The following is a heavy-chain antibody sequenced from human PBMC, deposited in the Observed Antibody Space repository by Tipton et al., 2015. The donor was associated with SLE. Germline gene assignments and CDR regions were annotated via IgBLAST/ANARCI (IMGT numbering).Heavy chain of an antibody. Sequence: TLSLTCVVSGASISTEGYSWSWIRQPPGKGLEWIGYIFHTGSAYHNPSLKSRVTISVDTSKNQLSLKLSAVTAADTAVYYCARALWKGGDYWGQGTPVTVSS. CDR3: ARALWKGGDY. CDR1: GASISTEGYS. D-gene: IGHD1-1*01. J-gene: IGHJ4*02. V-gene: IGHV4-30-2*01. CDR2: IFHTGSA.